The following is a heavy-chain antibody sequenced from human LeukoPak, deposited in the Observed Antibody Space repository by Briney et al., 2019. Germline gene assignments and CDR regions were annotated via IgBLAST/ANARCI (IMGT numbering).Heavy chain of an antibody. V-gene: IGHV1-2*02. CDR2: INPNSGGT. CDR3: ARDLKGVSRGVINSAYGYDY. Sequence: AAVKASSNASGYTFTGYYMHWERQAPGQGLEGMGWINPNSGGTNYAQKFQGRVTMTRDTSISTAYMELSRLRSDDTAVYYCARDLKGVSRGVINSAYGYDYWGQGTLVTVSS. J-gene: IGHJ4*02. CDR1: GYTFTGYY. D-gene: IGHD3-10*01.